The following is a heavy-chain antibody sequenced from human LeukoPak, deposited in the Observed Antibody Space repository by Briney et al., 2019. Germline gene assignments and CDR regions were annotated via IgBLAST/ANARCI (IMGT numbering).Heavy chain of an antibody. V-gene: IGHV4-30-4*02. CDR1: NDSISSGDYY. Sequence: SETLSLTCTVSNDSISSGDYYWNWIRQPPGKGLEWIGYIFHRGGTSYNPSLKSRILFSVDTSQNQFSLKLNSVTAADTAVYYCARPNYYGSGSLVFDIWGQGTRVIVSS. D-gene: IGHD3-10*01. CDR3: ARPNYYGSGSLVFDI. CDR2: IFHRGGT. J-gene: IGHJ3*02.